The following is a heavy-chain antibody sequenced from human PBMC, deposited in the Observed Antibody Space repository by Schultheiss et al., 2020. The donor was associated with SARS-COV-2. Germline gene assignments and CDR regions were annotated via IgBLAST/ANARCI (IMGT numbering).Heavy chain of an antibody. J-gene: IGHJ6*02. CDR3: ARGTVVVPAAIVLYTKRYGMDV. D-gene: IGHD2-2*02. CDR2: ISSSGSTI. V-gene: IGHV3-48*03. Sequence: GGSLRLSCAASGFIFSNYEMNWVRQAPGKGLEWISYISSSGSTIYYADSVKGRFTISRDNAKNSLYLQMNSLRAEDTAVYYCARGTVVVPAAIVLYTKRYGMDVWGQGTTVTVSS. CDR1: GFIFSNYE.